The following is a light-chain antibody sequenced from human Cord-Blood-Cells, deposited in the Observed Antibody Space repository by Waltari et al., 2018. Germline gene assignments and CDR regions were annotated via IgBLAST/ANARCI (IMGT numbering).Light chain of an antibody. J-gene: IGLJ2*01. V-gene: IGLV1-44*01. CDR3: AAWDDSLNGVV. Sequence: QSVLTQPLSTSGPPGQRVTIYCSGSSTNLGRKTVNWYQQLPGTAPKLLIYSNNQRPSGVPDRFSGSKSGTSASLAISGLQSEDEADYYCAAWDDSLNGVVFGGGTKLTVL. CDR1: STNLGRKT. CDR2: SNN.